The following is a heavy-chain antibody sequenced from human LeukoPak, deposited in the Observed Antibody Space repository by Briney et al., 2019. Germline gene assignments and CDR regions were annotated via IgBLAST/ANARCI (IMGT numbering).Heavy chain of an antibody. V-gene: IGHV3-21*01. CDR1: GFSLSSYS. CDR2: ISGTSRYL. CDR3: ARDREYSGRLISGVPYAFDI. J-gene: IGHJ3*02. Sequence: PGGSLRLSCEASGFSLSSYSMQGVRPAPAKGLEWVSSISGTSRYLHYSDSVKGRFTISRDNAKNSLYLQMNSLRAEDTAVYYCARDREYSGRLISGVPYAFDIWGQGTMVTVSS. D-gene: IGHD1-26*01.